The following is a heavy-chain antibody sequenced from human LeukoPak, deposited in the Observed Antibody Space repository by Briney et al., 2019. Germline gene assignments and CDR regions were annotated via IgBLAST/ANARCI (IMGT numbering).Heavy chain of an antibody. Sequence: SETLSLTCAVYGGSFSGYYWSWIRQPPGKGLEWIGEINHSGSTNYNPSLKSRVTISVDTSKNQFSLKLSSVTAADTAVYYCARDGTYYYYYYMGVWGKGTTVTVSS. CDR2: INHSGST. J-gene: IGHJ6*03. V-gene: IGHV4-34*01. CDR3: ARDGTYYYYYYMGV. D-gene: IGHD1-26*01. CDR1: GGSFSGYY.